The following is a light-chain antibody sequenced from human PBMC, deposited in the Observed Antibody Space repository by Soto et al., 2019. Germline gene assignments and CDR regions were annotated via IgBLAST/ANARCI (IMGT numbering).Light chain of an antibody. J-gene: IGKJ4*02. V-gene: IGKV1-9*01. CDR3: QQLRRDTRT. CDR1: QALXNY. CDR2: SAS. Sequence: DIQLTQSPSVLSASVGDTVTITCRASQALXNYLGWDQQKPGKAPDILXASASTLQRGGPSRFSGSGSETEFSLTIRALQPEDFANYYCQQLRRDTRTFGGGTKVDIK.